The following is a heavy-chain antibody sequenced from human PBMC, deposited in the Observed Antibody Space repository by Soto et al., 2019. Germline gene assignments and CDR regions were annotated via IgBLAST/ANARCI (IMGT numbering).Heavy chain of an antibody. Sequence: EVELVESGGGLVQPGGSLRLSCAASGFTYNKFWMHWVRQAPGKGPVWVSRINGGGSGIIYADSVKGRFTISRDNAKNTVYLQMNSLRVEDTAVYYCVRDSIANSYGMDVWGRGTTVTVSS. CDR2: INGGGSGI. CDR3: VRDSIANSYGMDV. V-gene: IGHV3-74*01. J-gene: IGHJ6*02. CDR1: GFTYNKFW. D-gene: IGHD2-21*01.